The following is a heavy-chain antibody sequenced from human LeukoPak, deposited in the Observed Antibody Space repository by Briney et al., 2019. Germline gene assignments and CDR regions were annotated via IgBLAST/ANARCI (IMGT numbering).Heavy chain of an antibody. CDR3: ALVVPAVGGWFDP. D-gene: IGHD2-2*01. CDR2: IYTSGST. CDR1: GGSISSYY. J-gene: IGHJ5*02. Sequence: SETLSLTCTVSGGSISSYYWSWIRQPAGKGLEWIGRIYTSGSTNYNPSLKCRVTISVDKSKNQFSLKLSSVTAADTAVYYCALVVPAVGGWFDPWGQGTLVTVSS. V-gene: IGHV4-4*07.